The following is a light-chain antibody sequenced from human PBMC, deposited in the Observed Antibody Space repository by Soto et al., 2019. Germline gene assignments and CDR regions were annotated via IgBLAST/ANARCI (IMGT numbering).Light chain of an antibody. CDR2: GAS. Sequence: VLTQSPVTLSLSPGERATLSCRASQDVGTYVAWYQVRGGQAPRLLISGASKRATGIPDRINGGGSGADFILTSNSLESGDSAVYFCQQGGNWPVTFGLGTRVEIK. V-gene: IGKV3D-11*01. CDR1: QDVGTY. CDR3: QQGGNWPVT. J-gene: IGKJ5*01.